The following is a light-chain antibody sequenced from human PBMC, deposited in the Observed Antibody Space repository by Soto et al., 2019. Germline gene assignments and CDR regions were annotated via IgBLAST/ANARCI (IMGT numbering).Light chain of an antibody. CDR3: CSYAGTIYV. V-gene: IGLV2-23*01. CDR2: EGS. J-gene: IGLJ1*01. CDR1: SSDVGSYNL. Sequence: QSVLTQPASVSGSPGQSITISCTGTSSDVGSYNLVSWYQQHPGKAPKLMIYEGSKRPSGVSNRFSGSKSGNTASLTISGLQAEDEADYSCCSYAGTIYVFGTGSMVTVL.